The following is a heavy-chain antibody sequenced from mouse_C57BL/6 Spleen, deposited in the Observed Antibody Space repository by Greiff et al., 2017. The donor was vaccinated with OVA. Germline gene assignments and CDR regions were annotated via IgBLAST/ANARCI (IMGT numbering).Heavy chain of an antibody. CDR3: ARSPIYYYGSSYDYFDY. D-gene: IGHD1-1*01. Sequence: VKLQESGPELVKPGASVKISCKASGYAFSSSWMNWVKQRPGKGLEWIGRIYPGDGDTNYNGKFKGKATLTADKSSSTAYMQLSSLTSEDSAVYFCARSPIYYYGSSYDYFDYWGQGTTLTVSS. CDR1: GYAFSSSW. J-gene: IGHJ2*01. V-gene: IGHV1-82*01. CDR2: IYPGDGDT.